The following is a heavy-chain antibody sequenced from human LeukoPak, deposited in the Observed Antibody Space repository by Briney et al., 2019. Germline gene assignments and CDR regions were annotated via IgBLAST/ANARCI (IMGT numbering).Heavy chain of an antibody. Sequence: GASVKVSCKASGYTFTSYDINWVRQATGQGLEWMGWMNPDSGNTGYAQKFQGRVTMTRNTSISTAYMELSSLRSEDTAVYYCARTVDYDFWSGYYTNSGWFDPWGQGTLVTVSS. CDR2: MNPDSGNT. CDR1: GYTFTSYD. J-gene: IGHJ5*02. V-gene: IGHV1-8*01. CDR3: ARTVDYDFWSGYYTNSGWFDP. D-gene: IGHD3-3*01.